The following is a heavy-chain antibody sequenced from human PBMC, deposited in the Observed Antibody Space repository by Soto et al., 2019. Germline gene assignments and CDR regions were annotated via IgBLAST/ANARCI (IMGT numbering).Heavy chain of an antibody. J-gene: IGHJ4*02. CDR3: ATFYGGDCTTPNCYGDCDY. CDR1: GGIFNRYS. CDR2: IIPLFGIT. Sequence: QVQLVQSGAEVKKPGSSVKVSCKASGGIFNRYSVSWVRQAPGQGLEWMGRIIPLFGITNYAQKFQGRVMITADKSTNTAYMEVNGLRSEDTALYYCATFYGGDCTTPNCYGDCDYWGQGTLVTVTS. D-gene: IGHD2-8*01. V-gene: IGHV1-69*02.